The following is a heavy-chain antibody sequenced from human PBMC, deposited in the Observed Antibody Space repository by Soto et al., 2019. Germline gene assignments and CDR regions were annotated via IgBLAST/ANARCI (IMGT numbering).Heavy chain of an antibody. V-gene: IGHV4-34*01. CDR2: INHSGST. D-gene: IGHD1-7*01. CDR1: GGSFSGYY. Sequence: PSETLCLTCAVYGGSFSGYYWSWIRQPPGKGLEWIGEINHSGSTNYNPSLKSRVTISVDTSKNQFSLKLSSVTAADTAVYYCAGLIGRTTRLWYYYYGMDVWGQGTTVTVSS. CDR3: AGLIGRTTRLWYYYYGMDV. J-gene: IGHJ6*02.